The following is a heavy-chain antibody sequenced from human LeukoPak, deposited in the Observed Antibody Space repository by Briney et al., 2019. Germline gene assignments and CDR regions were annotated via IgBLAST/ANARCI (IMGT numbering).Heavy chain of an antibody. J-gene: IGHJ4*02. D-gene: IGHD2-8*02. CDR2: IRNTGSA. V-gene: IGHV4-4*07. CDR3: ATGSYSGGFDK. CDR1: GVSISPFQ. Sequence: SETLSLTCTVSGVSISPFQWSWIRQSAGKRLEWIGLIRNTGSADYNPSLKSRVTLSIDTSKSQISLRLTSVTAADTAVYYCATGSYSGGFDKWGQGTLVIVSS.